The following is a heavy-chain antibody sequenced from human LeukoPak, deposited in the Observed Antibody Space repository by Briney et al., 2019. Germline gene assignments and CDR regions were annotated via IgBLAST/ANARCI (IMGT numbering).Heavy chain of an antibody. CDR1: GGTFSSYA. Sequence: SVKVSCKASGGTFSSYAISWVRQAPGQGLEWMGGIIPIFGTANYAQKFLGRVTITADKSTSTAYMELSSLRSEDTAVYYCAGGIAAAGMLTFDYWGQGTLVTVSS. CDR2: IIPIFGTA. J-gene: IGHJ4*02. V-gene: IGHV1-69*06. CDR3: AGGIAAAGMLTFDY. D-gene: IGHD6-13*01.